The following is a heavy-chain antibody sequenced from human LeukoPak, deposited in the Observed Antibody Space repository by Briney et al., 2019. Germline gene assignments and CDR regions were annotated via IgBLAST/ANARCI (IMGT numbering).Heavy chain of an antibody. V-gene: IGHV4-34*01. CDR1: GGSFSGYY. CDR3: ARGSRGIVAAGTQCWFDP. J-gene: IGHJ5*02. Sequence: SETLSLTCAVYGGSFSGYYWSWIRQPPGKGLEWIGEINHSGSTNYNPSLKSRVTISVDTSKNQFSLKLSSVTAADTAVYYCARGSRGIVAAGTQCWFDPWGQGTLVTVSS. CDR2: INHSGST. D-gene: IGHD6-13*01.